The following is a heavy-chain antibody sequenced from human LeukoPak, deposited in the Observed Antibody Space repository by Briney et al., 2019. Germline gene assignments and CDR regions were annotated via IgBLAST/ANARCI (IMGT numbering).Heavy chain of an antibody. CDR1: GGSISSGYY. J-gene: IGHJ5*02. V-gene: IGHV4-38-2*02. CDR3: TSWYRYPWFDP. D-gene: IGHD6-13*01. CDR2: IYHSGST. Sequence: SETLSLTCTVSGGSISSGYYWGWIRQPPGKGLEWIGSIYHSGSTYYNPSLKSRVTISVDTSKNQFSLKLSSVTAADTAVYYCTSWYRYPWFDPWGQGTLVTVSS.